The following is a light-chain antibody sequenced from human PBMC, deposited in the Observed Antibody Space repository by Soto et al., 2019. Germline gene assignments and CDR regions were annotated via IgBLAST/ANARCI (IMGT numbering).Light chain of an antibody. Sequence: DIQMTQSPSTLSASVGDRVTITCRASQSISSWLAWYQQKPGKAPKLLIYKASSLESGVPSRFSGSGSGTEFTLTISSLRPDDFATYYCQQYNSYPTFGQGTRLEI. V-gene: IGKV1-5*03. J-gene: IGKJ5*01. CDR2: KAS. CDR1: QSISSW. CDR3: QQYNSYPT.